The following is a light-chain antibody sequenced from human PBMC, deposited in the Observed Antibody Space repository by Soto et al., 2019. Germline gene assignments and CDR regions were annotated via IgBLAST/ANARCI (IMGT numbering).Light chain of an antibody. CDR2: EVS. CDR1: SSDVGAYKY. V-gene: IGLV2-8*01. J-gene: IGLJ3*02. Sequence: QSVLTQPPSASGSPGQSVTISCTGTSSDVGAYKYVSWYQQYPGKAPKLMIYEVSKRPSGVPDRFSGSKSGNTASLNVSGLQAEDEADYYCTSYVGSDIWVFGGGTKVTVL. CDR3: TSYVGSDIWV.